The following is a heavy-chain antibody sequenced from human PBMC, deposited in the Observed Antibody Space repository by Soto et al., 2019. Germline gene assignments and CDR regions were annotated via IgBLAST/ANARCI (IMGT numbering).Heavy chain of an antibody. J-gene: IGHJ4*02. Sequence: SETLSLTCTVSGGSISSGDYYWSWIRQPPGKGLEWIGYIYYSGSTYYNPSLKSRVTISVDTSKNQFSLKLSSVTAADTAVYYCARDRRAFGVVILDYWGQGTLVTVSS. CDR1: GGSISSGDYY. CDR3: ARDRRAFGVVILDY. V-gene: IGHV4-30-4*01. CDR2: IYYSGST. D-gene: IGHD3-3*01.